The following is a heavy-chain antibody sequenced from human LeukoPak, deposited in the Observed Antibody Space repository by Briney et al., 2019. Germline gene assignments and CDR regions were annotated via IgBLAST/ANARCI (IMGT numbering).Heavy chain of an antibody. J-gene: IGHJ4*02. CDR3: AKGSLGIAVAGTGGFDY. CDR2: IEQDGSEK. Sequence: GGSLRLSCAASGFTFSSYWMTWVRQAPGKGLEWVANIEQDGSEKKYVDSVKGRFTISRDNAKNSLYLQMNSLRAEDTAVYYCAKGSLGIAVAGTGGFDYWGQGTLVTVSS. V-gene: IGHV3-7*01. D-gene: IGHD6-19*01. CDR1: GFTFSSYW.